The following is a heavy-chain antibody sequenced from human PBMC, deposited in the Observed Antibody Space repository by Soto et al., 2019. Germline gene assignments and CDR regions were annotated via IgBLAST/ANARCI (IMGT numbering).Heavy chain of an antibody. CDR1: GFSLSTIGVG. V-gene: IGHV2-5*02. D-gene: IGHD3-10*01. CDR3: AHSRSGSGNWFDP. CDR2: FYWDDDK. J-gene: IGHJ5*02. Sequence: QITLKESGPTLVKPTQTLMLTCTFSGFSLSTIGVGVGWIRQPPGKALEWLALFYWDDDKRYSPSLKSRITIAKDPSKNKVVLTMTNMGPVDKATYYCAHSRSGSGNWFDPWGQGTQGTVSS.